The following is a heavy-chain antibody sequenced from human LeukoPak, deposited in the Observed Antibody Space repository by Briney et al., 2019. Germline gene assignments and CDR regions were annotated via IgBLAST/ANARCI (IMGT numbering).Heavy chain of an antibody. V-gene: IGHV1-69*13. CDR1: GYTFTGYY. J-gene: IGHJ3*02. D-gene: IGHD2-21*01. Sequence: SVKVSCKASGYTFTGYYMHWLRQAPGQGLEWMGGIIPIFGTANYAQKFQGRVTITADESTSTAYMELSSLRSEDTAVYYCARDHCGGDCYPRADAFDIWGQGTMVTVSS. CDR3: ARDHCGGDCYPRADAFDI. CDR2: IIPIFGTA.